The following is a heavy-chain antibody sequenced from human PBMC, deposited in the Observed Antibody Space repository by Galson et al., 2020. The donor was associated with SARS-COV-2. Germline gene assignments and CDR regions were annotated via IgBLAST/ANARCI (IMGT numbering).Heavy chain of an antibody. D-gene: IGHD6-19*01. CDR2: TYYRSKWYN. CDR3: ARGGMVAVAGRRWSWFDP. J-gene: IGHJ5*02. Sequence: SQTLSLTCAISGDSVSSNSAAWNWIRQSPSRGLEWLGRTYYRSKWYNDYAVSVKSRITINPDTSKNQFSLQLNSVTPEDTAVYYCARGGMVAVAGRRWSWFDPWGQGTLVTVSS. V-gene: IGHV6-1*01. CDR1: GDSVSSNSAA.